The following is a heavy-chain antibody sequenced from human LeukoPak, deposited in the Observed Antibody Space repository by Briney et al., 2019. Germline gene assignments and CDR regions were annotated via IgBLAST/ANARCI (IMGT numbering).Heavy chain of an antibody. D-gene: IGHD3-22*01. CDR3: ARGDSSGVPDY. J-gene: IGHJ4*02. CDR1: GFTFSDSF. V-gene: IGHV3-11*01. Sequence: PGGSLRLSCAASGFTFSDSFMNWIRQAPGKGLEWLSYISHSGSNPDYAESVRGRITISRDNANHSLYLQINSLRAEDTAVYYCARGDSSGVPDYWGQGTLVTVSS. CDR2: ISHSGSNP.